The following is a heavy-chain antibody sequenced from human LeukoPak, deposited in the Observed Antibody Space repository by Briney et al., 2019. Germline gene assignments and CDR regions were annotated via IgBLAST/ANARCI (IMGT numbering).Heavy chain of an antibody. J-gene: IGHJ6*03. CDR3: ARDTMTPYFMDV. CDR2: ISSSSSYI. D-gene: IGHD2-2*01. CDR1: GFTFSSYS. Sequence: GGSLRLSCAASGFTFSSYSMNWVRQAPGKGLEWVSYISSSSSYIYYAESVKGRFTISRDNAKNSLYLQMNSLRVEDTAVYYCARDTMTPYFMDVWGKGTTVTISS. V-gene: IGHV3-21*05.